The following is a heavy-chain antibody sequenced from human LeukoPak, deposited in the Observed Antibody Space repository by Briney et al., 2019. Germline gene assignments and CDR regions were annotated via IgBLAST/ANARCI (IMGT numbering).Heavy chain of an antibody. J-gene: IGHJ4*02. V-gene: IGHV3-23*01. CDR2: ISGGGIT. D-gene: IGHD2-2*02. CDR3: AKVVGYCSTTSCYTDY. Sequence: GGSLRLSCEASGFTFSNYAMSWVRQAPGKGLEWVSTISGGGITYDADSVKGRFTISRDNSKNTLYLQMNSLRAEDTAVYYCAKVVGYCSTTSCYTDYWGQGTLVTVSS. CDR1: GFTFSNYA.